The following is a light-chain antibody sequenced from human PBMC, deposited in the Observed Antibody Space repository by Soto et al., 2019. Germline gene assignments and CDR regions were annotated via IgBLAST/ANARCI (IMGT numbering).Light chain of an antibody. Sequence: EIVMTQSPVTLSMSPRERATLSCRAGQSVSSNLAWYQQKPGKAPRLLSYGASTRATGIPARFTGSGSGTEFTLTISSLQFDDSAVYYCQPYNNWWTFGQGTKVEIK. CDR1: QSVSSN. CDR2: GAS. J-gene: IGKJ1*01. CDR3: QPYNNWWT. V-gene: IGKV3-15*01.